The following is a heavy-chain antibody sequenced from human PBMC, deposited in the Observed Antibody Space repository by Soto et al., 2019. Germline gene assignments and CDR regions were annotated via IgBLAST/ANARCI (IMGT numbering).Heavy chain of an antibody. J-gene: IGHJ4*02. CDR2: IIPILGIA. CDR1: GGTFSSYT. Sequence: QVQLVQSGAEVKKPGSSVKVSCKASGGTFSSYTISWVRQAPGQGLEWMGKIIPILGIANYAQTFQGRVTITTDQSTSTAYMELGSLRSKATAVYYCASRYGYGAESYESDWGQGTLVTVSS. V-gene: IGHV1-69*02. CDR3: ASRYGYGAESYESD. D-gene: IGHD3-10*01.